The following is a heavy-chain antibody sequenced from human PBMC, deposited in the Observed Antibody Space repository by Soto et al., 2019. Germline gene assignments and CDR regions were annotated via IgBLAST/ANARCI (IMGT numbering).Heavy chain of an antibody. V-gene: IGHV1-3*01. CDR2: INAGNGNT. CDR3: ARGGVVVVLAPPGNWFDP. CDR1: GYTFTSYA. D-gene: IGHD2-15*01. J-gene: IGHJ5*02. Sequence: QVQLVQSGAEVKKPGASVKVSCKASGYTFTSYAMNWVRPAPGQRLEWMGWINAGNGNTKDSQKFQGRVTITRDTPARKAYMVQSGRGSEDTAGYDCARGGVVVVLAPPGNWFDPWGQATLVTVSS.